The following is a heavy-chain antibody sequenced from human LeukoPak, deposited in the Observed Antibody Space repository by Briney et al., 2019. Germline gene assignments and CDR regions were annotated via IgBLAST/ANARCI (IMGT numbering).Heavy chain of an antibody. D-gene: IGHD2-2*01. V-gene: IGHV4-38-2*01. CDR1: GHSISSGYY. Sequence: SETLSLTCAVSGHSISSGYYWGWIRQPPGKGLECIGSIYHSGSTYYNPSLKSGVTISVDTSKNQISLKLSSVTAADTAVYYCARHRTDCSRTSSSTSLSDYWGQGTLVTVSS. J-gene: IGHJ4*02. CDR3: ARHRTDCSRTSSSTSLSDY. CDR2: IYHSGST.